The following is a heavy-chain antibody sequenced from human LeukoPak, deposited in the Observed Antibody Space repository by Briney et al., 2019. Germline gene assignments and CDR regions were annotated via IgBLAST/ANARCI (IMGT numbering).Heavy chain of an antibody. CDR2: ISYDVSNK. J-gene: IGHJ6*02. Sequence: GRSLRLSCAASGFTFSSYVMHWVRQAPGKGLEWVAVISYDVSNKYYADSVKGRFTISRDNSKNTLYLQMNSLRAEDTAVYYCAKDHQDSLYYHYYGTDVWGQGTTVTVSS. CDR3: AKDHQDSLYYHYYGTDV. V-gene: IGHV3-30*18. CDR1: GFTFSSYV. D-gene: IGHD2-21*01.